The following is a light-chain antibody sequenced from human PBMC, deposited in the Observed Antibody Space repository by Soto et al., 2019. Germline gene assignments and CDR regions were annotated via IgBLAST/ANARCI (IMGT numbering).Light chain of an antibody. V-gene: IGLV3-21*02. CDR2: GDS. J-gene: IGLJ2*01. CDR3: QVWHIISDHVV. Sequence: SYELTQPPSVSVAPGQTARITCEGNNIGSKSVHWYQQKPGQAPVLVVYGDSDRPSGTPERFSGSDSGNTATLTIGGVEAGDEADYYCQVWHIISDHVVFGGGTKVIVL. CDR1: NIGSKS.